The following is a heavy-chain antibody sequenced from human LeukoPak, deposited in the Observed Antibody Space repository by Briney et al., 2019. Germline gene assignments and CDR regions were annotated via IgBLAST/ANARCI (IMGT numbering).Heavy chain of an antibody. D-gene: IGHD6-19*01. CDR1: GFTFSGFR. Sequence: PGGSLRLPCAASGFTFSGFRMTWVRQAPGKGLEWVANINEDGSKTFYMDSVKGRFTITRDNARISLFLQMSSLRAEDTAVYYCARAGVVAGFDYWGQGTLVTVSS. J-gene: IGHJ4*02. CDR2: INEDGSKT. V-gene: IGHV3-7*04. CDR3: ARAGVVAGFDY.